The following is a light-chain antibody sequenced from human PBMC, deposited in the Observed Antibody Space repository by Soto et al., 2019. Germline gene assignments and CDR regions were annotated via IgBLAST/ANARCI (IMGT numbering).Light chain of an antibody. Sequence: DIQMTPSPSSLSASVGDRVTITCRASQGISRYLAWYQQKPGKVPKLLIYAASTLQSGVPSRFSGSGSGTDFTLTISSLQPEDVATYYCQKYNSDQLTFGGGTKVEIK. V-gene: IGKV1-27*01. CDR1: QGISRY. J-gene: IGKJ4*01. CDR3: QKYNSDQLT. CDR2: AAS.